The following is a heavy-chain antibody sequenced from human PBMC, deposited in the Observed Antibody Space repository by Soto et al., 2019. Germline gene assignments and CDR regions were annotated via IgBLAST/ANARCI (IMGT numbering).Heavy chain of an antibody. D-gene: IGHD6-13*01. J-gene: IGHJ6*03. CDR2: ISAYNGNT. CDR1: GYTFTSYG. Sequence: ASVKVSCKASGYTFTSYGISWVRQAPGQGLEWMGWISAYNGNTNYAQKLQGRVTMTTDTSTSKAYMELRSLRSDDTAVYYCARDWQQQLVGYYYYYYMDVWGKGTTVTVSS. V-gene: IGHV1-18*01. CDR3: ARDWQQQLVGYYYYYYMDV.